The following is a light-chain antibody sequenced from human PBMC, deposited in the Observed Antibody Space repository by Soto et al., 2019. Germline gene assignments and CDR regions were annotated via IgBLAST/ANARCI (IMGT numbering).Light chain of an antibody. Sequence: EIVLTQSPATLSLSPGERATLSCRASQSVSSYLAWYQQKPGQAPRLLIYDASNRATGIPARFSGSGSGTDFTLTISSLELEDFAVYYCQQRGNWPTLTFGGGTKVDIK. CDR3: QQRGNWPTLT. CDR2: DAS. V-gene: IGKV3-11*01. J-gene: IGKJ4*01. CDR1: QSVSSY.